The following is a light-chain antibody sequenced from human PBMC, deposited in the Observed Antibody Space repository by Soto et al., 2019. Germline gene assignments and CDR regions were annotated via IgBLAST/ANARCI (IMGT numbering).Light chain of an antibody. J-gene: IGKJ5*01. V-gene: IGKV3-15*01. CDR1: QSVSSN. Sequence: EIVMTQSPVTLSVSPGERATLSCRAGQSVSSNLAWYQQKPGQAPRLLIYGASTRATGIPARFTGSGSGTEFTLTISSLQSEDFAVYYCQQYNNWPITFGQGTRLEIK. CDR2: GAS. CDR3: QQYNNWPIT.